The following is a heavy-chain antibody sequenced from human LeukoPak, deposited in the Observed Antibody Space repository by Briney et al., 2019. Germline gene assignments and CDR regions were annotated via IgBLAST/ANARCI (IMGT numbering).Heavy chain of an antibody. V-gene: IGHV4-34*01. CDR2: IYYGGST. CDR3: AGGHGGPYFQH. Sequence: PSETLSLTCAVYGGSFSGYYWGWIRQPPGKGLEWIGSIYYGGSTYYNPSLKSRVTISVETSKNQFSLKLSPVTAADTAVYYCAGGHGGPYFQHWGQGTLVTVSS. CDR1: GGSFSGYY. D-gene: IGHD5-24*01. J-gene: IGHJ1*01.